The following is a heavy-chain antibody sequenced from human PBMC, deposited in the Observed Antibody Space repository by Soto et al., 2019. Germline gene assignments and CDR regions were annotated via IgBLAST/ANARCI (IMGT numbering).Heavy chain of an antibody. CDR2: TYYRSKWYN. Sequence: SQTFSLTFDISAVSVSSNSAAWNSIRQSPSRGLDGLGRTYYRSKWYNHYAVSVKSRITVIPATSKNQFSLQLNYVTPEDTAVYYCARSGPGGYIDYWGQGTLVTVSS. CDR3: ARSGPGGYIDY. CDR1: AVSVSSNSAA. D-gene: IGHD3-22*01. V-gene: IGHV6-1*01. J-gene: IGHJ4*02.